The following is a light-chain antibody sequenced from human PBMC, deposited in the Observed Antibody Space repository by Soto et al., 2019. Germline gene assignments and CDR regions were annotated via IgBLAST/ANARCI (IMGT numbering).Light chain of an antibody. Sequence: EVVMTQSPLSLPVTLGEPASVSCRSSQSLVDNDSYSDLSWFHQSPGQSPRRLIYRVSSRDSGLPDRFSGSGSGTDFTLKISRVEAEDVGVYYCMQGAHWPYTCGQGTKLEI. J-gene: IGKJ2*01. CDR3: MQGAHWPYT. CDR1: QSLVDNDSYSD. CDR2: RVS. V-gene: IGKV2-30*01.